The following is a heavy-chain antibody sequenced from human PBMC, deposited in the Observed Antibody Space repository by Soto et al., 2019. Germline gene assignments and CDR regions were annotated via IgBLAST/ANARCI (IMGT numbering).Heavy chain of an antibody. CDR1: GYSFTSYW. J-gene: IGHJ6*02. Sequence: PGESLKISCKVSGYSFTSYWISWVRQMPGKGLEWMGRIDPSDSYTNYSPSFRGHVTISADKSISTAYLQWSSLKASDTAMYYCASTLSYYYGMDVWGQGTTVTVSS. V-gene: IGHV5-10-1*01. CDR3: ASTLSYYYGMDV. CDR2: IDPSDSYT.